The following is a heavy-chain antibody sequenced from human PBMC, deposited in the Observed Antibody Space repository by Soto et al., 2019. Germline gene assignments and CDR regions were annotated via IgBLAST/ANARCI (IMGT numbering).Heavy chain of an antibody. J-gene: IGHJ4*02. D-gene: IGHD3-10*01. V-gene: IGHV3-23*01. CDR3: ATDLGAGPPGCDY. Sequence: EVQLLESGGGLVQPGGSLRLSCAASGFTFSSYAMSWVRQAPGKGLEWVSALSGSGGSTYYADSVKGRFTISRDNSKNTLYLQMNSLRAEDTAVYYCATDLGAGPPGCDYWGQGTLVTVSS. CDR1: GFTFSSYA. CDR2: LSGSGGST.